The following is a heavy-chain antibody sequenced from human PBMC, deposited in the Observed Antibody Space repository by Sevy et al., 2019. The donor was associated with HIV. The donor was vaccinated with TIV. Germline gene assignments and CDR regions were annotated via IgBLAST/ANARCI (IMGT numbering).Heavy chain of an antibody. CDR2: ISYDGRNK. CDR1: GFIFTTSG. Sequence: GGSLRLSCAVSGFIFTTSGMHWVRQAPGKGLEWVAVISYDGRNKFYGDSVKGRFTISRDNSKNILYLQMNSLRVEDTAVYYCAKDFTGYNGMDVWGQGIMVTVSS. V-gene: IGHV3-30*18. J-gene: IGHJ6*02. CDR3: AKDFTGYNGMDV. D-gene: IGHD3-9*01.